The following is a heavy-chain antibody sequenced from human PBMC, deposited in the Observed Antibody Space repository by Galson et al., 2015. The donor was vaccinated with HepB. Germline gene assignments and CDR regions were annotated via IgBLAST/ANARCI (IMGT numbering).Heavy chain of an antibody. J-gene: IGHJ4*02. CDR1: GVSISSYY. V-gene: IGHV4-59*08. CDR2: IYYSGRT. Sequence: SETLSLTCTVSGVSISSYYWSWIRQPPGKGLEWIGNIYYSGRTNYKPSLKSRVTISVDTSKNQFSLKLTSVTAADTAVYYCARHTAYSSGWSPFTYWGQGTLVTVSS. D-gene: IGHD6-19*01. CDR3: ARHTAYSSGWSPFTY.